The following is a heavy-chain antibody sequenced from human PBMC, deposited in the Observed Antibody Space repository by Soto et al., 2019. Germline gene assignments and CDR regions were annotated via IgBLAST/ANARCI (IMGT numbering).Heavy chain of an antibody. CDR3: ASIQWVRGPGSYYYYGMDV. CDR2: IYYSGST. V-gene: IGHV4-30-4*01. J-gene: IGHJ6*02. CDR1: GGSISSGDYY. D-gene: IGHD5-12*01. Sequence: SETLSLTCTVSGGSISSGDYYWSWIRQPPGKGLEWIGYIYYSGSTYYNPSLKSRVTISVDTSKNQFSLKLSSVTAADTAVYYCASIQWVRGPGSYYYYGMDVWGQGTTVTVSS.